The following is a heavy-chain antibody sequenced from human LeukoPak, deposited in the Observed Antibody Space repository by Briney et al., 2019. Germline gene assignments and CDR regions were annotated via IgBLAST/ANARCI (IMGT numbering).Heavy chain of an antibody. CDR1: GFTFSSYS. D-gene: IGHD2-21*02. CDR3: ARESSNIVVVTAISYYFDY. CDR2: ISSSSYI. Sequence: KPWGSLRLSCAASGFTFSSYSMNWVRQAPGKGLEWVSSISSSSYIYYADSVKGRFTISRDNAKNSLYLQMNSLRAEDTAVYYCARESSNIVVVTAISYYFDYWGQGTLVTVSS. J-gene: IGHJ4*02. V-gene: IGHV3-21*01.